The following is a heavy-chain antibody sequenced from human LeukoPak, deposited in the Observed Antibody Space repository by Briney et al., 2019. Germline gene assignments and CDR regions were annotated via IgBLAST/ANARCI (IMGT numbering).Heavy chain of an antibody. CDR3: AKDREAQQQLVSIDY. V-gene: IGHV3-30*18. CDR1: GFTFSSYG. CDR2: ISYDGSNK. D-gene: IGHD6-13*01. Sequence: PGRSLRLSCAASGFTFSSYGMHWVRQAPGKGLEWVAVISYDGSNKYYADSVKGRFTISRDNSKNTLYLQMNSLRAEDTAVYYCAKDREAQQQLVSIDYWGQGTLVTVSS. J-gene: IGHJ4*02.